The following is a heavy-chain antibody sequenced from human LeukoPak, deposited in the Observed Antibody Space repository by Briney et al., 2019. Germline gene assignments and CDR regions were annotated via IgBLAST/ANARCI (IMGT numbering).Heavy chain of an antibody. D-gene: IGHD2-8*01. CDR3: ASVYLYGMDV. Sequence: ASVKVSCTASGYSLTTYYMHWVRQAPGQGLEWMAIINPSGGGTKYAQKFQGRVTMTTDTPTNTVYMELSSLSTEDTAVYYCASVYLYGMDVWGQGTTVTVSS. V-gene: IGHV1-46*01. J-gene: IGHJ6*02. CDR1: GYSLTTYY. CDR2: INPSGGGT.